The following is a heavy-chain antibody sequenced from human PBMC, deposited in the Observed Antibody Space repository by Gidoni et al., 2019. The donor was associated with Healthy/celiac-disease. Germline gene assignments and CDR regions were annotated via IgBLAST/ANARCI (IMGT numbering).Heavy chain of an antibody. Sequence: QVQLVQSGAEVKTPGASVKVSCKVSGYTFTSDWLSGERQAPGQGLEWMGWISAYNGNTNYAQKLPGRVTMTTDTSTSTAYMVLRSLRSDDTAVYYCASDRPEAVRGYSYGYVYWGQGTLVTVSS. D-gene: IGHD5-18*01. V-gene: IGHV1-18*04. CDR2: ISAYNGNT. CDR1: GYTFTSDW. CDR3: ASDRPEAVRGYSYGYVY. J-gene: IGHJ4*02.